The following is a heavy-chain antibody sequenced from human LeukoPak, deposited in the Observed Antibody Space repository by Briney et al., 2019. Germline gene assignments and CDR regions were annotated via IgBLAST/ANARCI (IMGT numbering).Heavy chain of an antibody. Sequence: GGALRLSCAASGFTFSSYGMHWVRQAPGKGLEWVAVIWYGGSNKYYADSVKGRFTISRDNSKNMLYLQMNSLRAEDTAVYYCAKGSSSSGNYFDYWGQGTLVTVSS. CDR2: IWYGGSNK. D-gene: IGHD6-6*01. CDR1: GFTFSSYG. V-gene: IGHV3-30*02. J-gene: IGHJ4*02. CDR3: AKGSSSSGNYFDY.